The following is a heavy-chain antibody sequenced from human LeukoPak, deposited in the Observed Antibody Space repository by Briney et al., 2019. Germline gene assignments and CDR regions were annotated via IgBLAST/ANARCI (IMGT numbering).Heavy chain of an antibody. V-gene: IGHV3-53*01. CDR3: AREIPRRAFDI. D-gene: IGHD2-21*01. CDR2: IYSGGST. Sequence: GESLRLSCAASGFTVSSNYMSWVRQAPGKGLEWVSVIYSGGSTYYADSVKGRFTISRDNSKNTLYLQMNSLRAEDTAVYYCAREIPRRAFDIWGQGTMVTVSS. CDR1: GFTVSSNY. J-gene: IGHJ3*02.